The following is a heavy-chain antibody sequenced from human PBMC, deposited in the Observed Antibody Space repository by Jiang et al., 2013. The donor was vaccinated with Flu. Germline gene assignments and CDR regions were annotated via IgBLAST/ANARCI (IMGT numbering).Heavy chain of an antibody. CDR2: IIPIFGIA. Sequence: QLVESGAEVKESGSSVKVSCKASGGTFSSYAISWVRQAPGQGLEWMGGIIPIFGIANYAQKLQGRVTITADESTKTAYMEVSSLRSKDTAVYYCARDRNVYGGSHSSYYYTGMDVWGQGTTVTVSS. D-gene: IGHD1-26*01. CDR1: GGTFSSYA. V-gene: IGHV1-69*01. J-gene: IGHJ6*02. CDR3: ARDRNVYGGSHSSYYYTGMDV.